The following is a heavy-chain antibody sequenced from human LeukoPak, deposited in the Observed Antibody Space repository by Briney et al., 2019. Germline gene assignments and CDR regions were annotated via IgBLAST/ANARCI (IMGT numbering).Heavy chain of an antibody. CDR1: GFTFSSYS. V-gene: IGHV3-48*01. Sequence: GGSLRLSCAASGFTFSSYSMNWVRQAPGKGLEWVSYISSSSSTIYYADSVKGRFTISRDNAKNSLYLQMNSLRAEDTAVYYCAGRMTTVVTDAFDIWGQGTMVTVSS. CDR3: AGRMTTVVTDAFDI. CDR2: ISSSSSTI. D-gene: IGHD4-23*01. J-gene: IGHJ3*02.